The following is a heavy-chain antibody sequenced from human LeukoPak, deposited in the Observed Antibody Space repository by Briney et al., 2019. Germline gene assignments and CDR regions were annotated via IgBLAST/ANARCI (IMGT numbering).Heavy chain of an antibody. J-gene: IGHJ5*02. CDR3: ARGSDSGTPWWFDP. Sequence: ASVTVSCKASGYTFTGHFIQWVRQAPGQGPEWMGRIDPNDGGTNYAQKFQGRVTMTRDTSISTAYMKLSSLRSDDTAVYYCARGSDSGTPWWFDPWGQGTLVTV. D-gene: IGHD1-26*01. CDR1: GYTFTGHF. V-gene: IGHV1-2*06. CDR2: IDPNDGGT.